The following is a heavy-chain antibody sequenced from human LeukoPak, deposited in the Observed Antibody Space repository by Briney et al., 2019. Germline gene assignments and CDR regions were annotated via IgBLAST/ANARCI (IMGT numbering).Heavy chain of an antibody. CDR3: VIQSVLVVYARTSGY. CDR1: GYTFTSYD. V-gene: IGHV1-8*01. CDR2: MNPNSGNT. D-gene: IGHD2-8*02. Sequence: VASVKVSCKASGYTFTSYDINWVRQATGQGLEWMGWMNPNSGNTGYAQKFQGRVTMTRNTSISTAYMELSSLRSEDTAVYYCVIQSVLVVYARTSGYWGQGTLVTVSS. J-gene: IGHJ4*02.